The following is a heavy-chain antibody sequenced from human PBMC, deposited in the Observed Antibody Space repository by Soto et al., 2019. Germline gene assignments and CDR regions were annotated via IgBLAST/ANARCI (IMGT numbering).Heavy chain of an antibody. CDR1: GVSISSGGYY. D-gene: IGHD5-12*01. V-gene: IGHV4-31*03. J-gene: IGHJ4*02. CDR3: ARDKDSGYDSGGFDY. CDR2: IYYSGST. Sequence: QVQLQASGPGPVKPSQTLSLTCTVSGVSISSGGYYCSWIRQHPAKGLEWIGYIYYSGSTYYNPARKSRVTISVDTSKNQFYLKMSSVTAADTAVYYCARDKDSGYDSGGFDYWGQGTLVTVSS.